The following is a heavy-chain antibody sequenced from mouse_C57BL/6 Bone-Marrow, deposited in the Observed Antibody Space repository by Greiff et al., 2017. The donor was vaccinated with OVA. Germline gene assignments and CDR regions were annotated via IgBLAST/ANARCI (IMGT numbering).Heavy chain of an antibody. CDR1: GFNIKDYY. D-gene: IGHD2-4*01. Sequence: VQLQQSGAELVKPGASVKLSCTASGFNIKDYYMHWVKQRTEQGLEWIGRIDPEDGETKYAPKFPGKATITADTSSNTAYLQLSSLTSEDTAVYYCARPIMIGGYFDVWGTGTTVTVSS. J-gene: IGHJ1*03. CDR2: IDPEDGET. CDR3: ARPIMIGGYFDV. V-gene: IGHV14-2*01.